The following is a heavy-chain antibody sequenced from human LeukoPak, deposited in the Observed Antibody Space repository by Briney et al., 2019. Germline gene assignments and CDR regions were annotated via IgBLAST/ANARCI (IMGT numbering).Heavy chain of an antibody. CDR1: SGSINSYY. D-gene: IGHD3-16*01. Sequence: SETVTLTCTVSSGSINSYYWGWVRQPAGRGLEWIGRIYTTGKTDYNPSLKSRLTMSVDTSKRQFSLNLRSVAAADTAIYYCARHGYTASHYFLDFWSQGTLVTVSS. CDR2: IYTTGKT. V-gene: IGHV4-4*07. J-gene: IGHJ4*02. CDR3: ARHGYTASHYFLDF.